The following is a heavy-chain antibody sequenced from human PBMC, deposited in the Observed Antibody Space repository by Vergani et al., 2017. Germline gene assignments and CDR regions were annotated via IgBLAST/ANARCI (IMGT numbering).Heavy chain of an antibody. CDR1: GFTFSSYG. D-gene: IGHD5-24*01. J-gene: IGHJ3*02. CDR2: IYSGGST. Sequence: QVQLVESGGGVVQPGRSLRLSCAASGFTFSSYGMNWVRQAPGKGLEWVSVIYSGGSTYYADSVKGRFTISRDNSKNTLYLQMNSLRAEDTAVYYCASWDGYHDAFDIWGQGTMVTVSS. CDR3: ASWDGYHDAFDI. V-gene: IGHV3-NL1*01.